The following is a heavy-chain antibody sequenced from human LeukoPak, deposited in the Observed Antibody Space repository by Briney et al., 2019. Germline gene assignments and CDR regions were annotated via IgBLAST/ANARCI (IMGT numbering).Heavy chain of an antibody. V-gene: IGHV3-21*01. CDR1: GFTLSSFK. CDR2: ISPSSSYI. D-gene: IGHD3-16*01. J-gene: IGHJ4*02. Sequence: PGGSLRLFCAASGFTLSSFKMTWVRQAPGKGLEWVASISPSSSYISYADSLKGRVTVSRDNAKNSVLLQMSSLRAADTAVYFCARDLTGGEYFDSWGQGTLVSVSS. CDR3: ARDLTGGEYFDS.